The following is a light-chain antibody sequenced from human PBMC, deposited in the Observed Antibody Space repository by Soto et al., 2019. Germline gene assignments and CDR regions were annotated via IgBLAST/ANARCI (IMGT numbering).Light chain of an antibody. CDR2: EIS. CDR1: SSDVGSYNL. Sequence: QSALTQPASVSGSPGQSITISCTGTSSDVGSYNLVSWYQQHPGKAPKLMIYEISKRPSGVSNRFSGSKSGNTASLTISGLPAEDEADYYCCSYAGSSIEVFGGGTKLTVL. V-gene: IGLV2-23*02. J-gene: IGLJ3*02. CDR3: CSYAGSSIEV.